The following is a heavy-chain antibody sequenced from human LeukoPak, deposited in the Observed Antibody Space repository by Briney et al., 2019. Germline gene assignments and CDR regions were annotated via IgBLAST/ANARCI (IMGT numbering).Heavy chain of an antibody. CDR2: IYYSGST. V-gene: IGHV4-59*11. CDR1: GGSISSHY. Sequence: SETLSLTCTVSGGSISSHYWSWIRQPPGKGLEWIGYIYYSGSTNYNPSLKSRVTISVDTSKNQVSLKLSSVTAADTAVYYCARVGKYDYYYYCMDVWGKGTTVTVSS. J-gene: IGHJ6*03. CDR3: ARVGKYDYYYYCMDV.